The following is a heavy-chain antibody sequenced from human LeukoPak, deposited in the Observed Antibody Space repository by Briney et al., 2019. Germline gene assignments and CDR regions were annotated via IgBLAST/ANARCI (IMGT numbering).Heavy chain of an antibody. CDR2: IYSGDIT. D-gene: IGHD2-21*01. Sequence: GGSLRLSCAASGFTVSSNYMNWVRQAPGKGPEWVSLIYSGDITYYADSVKVRFTISRDNSKNTLYLQMHSLRAEDTAVYYCRGDSSYWGQGTLVTVSS. CDR1: GFTVSSNY. V-gene: IGHV3-53*01. CDR3: RGDSSY. J-gene: IGHJ4*02.